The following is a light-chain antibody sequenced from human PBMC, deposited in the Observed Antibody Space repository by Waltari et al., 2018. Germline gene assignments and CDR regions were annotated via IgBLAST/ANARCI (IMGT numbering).Light chain of an antibody. V-gene: IGKV3-20*01. CDR1: QSVSRA. CDR3: QHYVRLPAT. CDR2: GAS. Sequence: EIVLTQSPGSLSSSPGERVTLSCRASQSVSRALAWYQQKPGQAPRLLIFGASNRANSIPDRFSGSGSETDFSLTISRLEPEDFAVYYCQHYVRLPATFGRGTKVEIK. J-gene: IGKJ1*01.